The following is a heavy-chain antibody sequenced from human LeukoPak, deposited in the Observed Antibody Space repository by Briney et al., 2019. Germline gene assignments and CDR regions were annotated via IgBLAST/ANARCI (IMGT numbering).Heavy chain of an antibody. D-gene: IGHD3-10*01. CDR1: GGSISSGDYY. CDR2: IYYSGST. CDR3: ARGVYGPGIDNWFDP. J-gene: IGHJ5*02. V-gene: IGHV4-30-4*08. Sequence: SETLSLTCTVSGGSISSGDYYWSWIRQPPGKGLEWIGYIYYSGSTYYNPSLKSRVTISVDTSKNQFSLKLSSVTAADTAVYYCARGVYGPGIDNWFDPWGQGTLVTVSS.